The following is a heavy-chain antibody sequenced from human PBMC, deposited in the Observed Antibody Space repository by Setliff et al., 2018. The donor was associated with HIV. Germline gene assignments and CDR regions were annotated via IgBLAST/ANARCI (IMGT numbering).Heavy chain of an antibody. D-gene: IGHD3-3*01. V-gene: IGHV4-39*01. J-gene: IGHJ3*02. CDR2: IFYSGIT. Sequence: PSETLSLTCTVSGESISGSSYSWGWIRQPPGKGLEWIGSIFYSGITYYNPSLKSRVTISVDTSKNQFSLNLTSVTAADTAVYYCARSKTFYDFWGGYYTHGAFKIWGLGTMVTVSS. CDR3: ARSKTFYDFWGGYYTHGAFKI. CDR1: GESISGSSYS.